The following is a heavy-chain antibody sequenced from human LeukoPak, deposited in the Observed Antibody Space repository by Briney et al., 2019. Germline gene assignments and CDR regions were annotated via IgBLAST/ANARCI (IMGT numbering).Heavy chain of an antibody. J-gene: IGHJ4*02. V-gene: IGHV3-30*18. D-gene: IGHD2-15*01. CDR1: GFTFSSYG. Sequence: LPGRSLRLTCAASGFTFSSYGMHWVRQAPGKGLEWVAVISYDGSNKYYADSVKGRFTISKDNSKNTLYLQMNSLRAEDTAVYYCAKRSAGCSGGSCYRKSPGRWDYFDYWGQRTLVTVSS. CDR2: ISYDGSNK. CDR3: AKRSAGCSGGSCYRKSPGRWDYFDY.